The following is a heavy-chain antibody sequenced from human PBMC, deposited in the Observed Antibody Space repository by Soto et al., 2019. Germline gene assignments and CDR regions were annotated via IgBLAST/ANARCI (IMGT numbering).Heavy chain of an antibody. CDR1: GGSISSYY. V-gene: IGHV4-59*01. CDR3: ARGGWKLFDY. CDR2: IYYSGST. Sequence: QVQLQESGPGLVKPSETLSLTCTVSGGSISSYYWSWIRQPPGKGLEWIGYIYYSGSTTYNPSLKSRVTIAVDTSKNQFSLKLSSVPAADTAVYYCARGGWKLFDYWGQGTLVTVSS. J-gene: IGHJ4*02. D-gene: IGHD6-19*01.